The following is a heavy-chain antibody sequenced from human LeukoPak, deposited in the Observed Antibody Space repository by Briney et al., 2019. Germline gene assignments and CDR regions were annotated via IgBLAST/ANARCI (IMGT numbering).Heavy chain of an antibody. Sequence: SETLSLTCAVYGGSFSGYYWSWIRQPPGKGLEWIGEINHSGSTNYNPSLKSRVTISVDTSKNQFSLKLSSVTAADTAVYYCARLGTAQYIDYWGQGTLVTVSS. V-gene: IGHV4-34*01. CDR3: ARLGTAQYIDY. CDR2: INHSGST. CDR1: GGSFSGYY. J-gene: IGHJ4*02. D-gene: IGHD5-18*01.